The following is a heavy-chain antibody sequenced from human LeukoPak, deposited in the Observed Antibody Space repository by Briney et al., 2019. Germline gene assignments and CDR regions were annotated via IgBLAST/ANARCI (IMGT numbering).Heavy chain of an antibody. D-gene: IGHD5-24*01. J-gene: IGHJ4*02. V-gene: IGHV3-30*18. Sequence: PGGSLRLSCAASGFTFSSYGMHWVRQAPGKGLEWVAVISYDGSNKYYADSVKGRFTISRDNSKNTLYLQMNSLRAEDTAVYYCAKESLATIHFDYWGQGTLVTVSS. CDR1: GFTFSSYG. CDR2: ISYDGSNK. CDR3: AKESLATIHFDY.